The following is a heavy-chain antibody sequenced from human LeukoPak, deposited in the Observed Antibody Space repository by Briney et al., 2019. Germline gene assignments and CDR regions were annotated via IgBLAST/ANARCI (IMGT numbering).Heavy chain of an antibody. CDR2: IWYDGGIK. CDR1: GSTFSTYG. D-gene: IGHD3-10*01. J-gene: IGHJ4*02. Sequence: PGRSLRLSCAASGSTFSTYGMHWGRQAPGKGLEWLAVIWYDGGIKYYADSVKCRFTISRDNSKDTLFLQMNNLRAEDTAIYYCARAVGPYDYWGQGTPVTVSS. CDR3: ARAVGPYDY. V-gene: IGHV3-33*01.